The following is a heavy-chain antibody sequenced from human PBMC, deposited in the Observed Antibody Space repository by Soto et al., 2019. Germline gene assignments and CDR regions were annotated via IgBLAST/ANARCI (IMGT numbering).Heavy chain of an antibody. Sequence: SETLSLTCTVSGGSISSYYWSWIRQPPGKGLEWIGYIYYSGSTNYNPSLKSRVTISVDTSKNQFSLKLSSVTAADTAVYYCARGVYYDILTGYYIGSPYYGMDVWGQGTTVTVSS. CDR3: ARGVYYDILTGYYIGSPYYGMDV. CDR1: GGSISSYY. D-gene: IGHD3-9*01. CDR2: IYYSGST. V-gene: IGHV4-59*01. J-gene: IGHJ6*02.